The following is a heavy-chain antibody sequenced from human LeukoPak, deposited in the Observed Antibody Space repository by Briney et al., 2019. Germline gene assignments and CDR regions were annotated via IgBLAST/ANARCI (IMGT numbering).Heavy chain of an antibody. J-gene: IGHJ4*02. CDR3: ARVGSIAAAGTPDY. CDR1: GFTFSDYY. CDR2: ISGSGSTK. V-gene: IGHV3-11*01. D-gene: IGHD6-13*01. Sequence: GGSLRLSCAASGFTFSDYYMSWIRQAPGKGLEWVSHISGSGSTKIYADSVKGRFTISRDNAENSLYLQVNSLRAEDTAVYYCARVGSIAAAGTPDYWGQGTLVTVSS.